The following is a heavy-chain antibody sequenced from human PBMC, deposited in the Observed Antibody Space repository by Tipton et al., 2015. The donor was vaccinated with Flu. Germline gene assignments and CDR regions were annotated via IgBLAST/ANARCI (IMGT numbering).Heavy chain of an antibody. J-gene: IGHJ5*02. V-gene: IGHV4-59*08. CDR2: IYYSGST. CDR3: ARLLAVAGHGGWFDP. D-gene: IGHD6-19*01. CDR1: GGSVSSYY. Sequence: TLSLTCTVSGGSVSSYYWSWIRQPPGKGLEWIGYIYYSGSTNYNPSLKSRVTISVDTSKNQFSLKLSSVTAADTAVYYCARLLAVAGHGGWFDPWGQGTLVTVSS.